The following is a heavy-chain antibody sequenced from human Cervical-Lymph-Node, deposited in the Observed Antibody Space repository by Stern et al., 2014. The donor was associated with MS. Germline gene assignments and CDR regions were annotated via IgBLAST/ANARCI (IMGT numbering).Heavy chain of an antibody. CDR1: EFTVSNNY. J-gene: IGHJ5*02. Sequence: VQLVQSGGGLVKPGGSLRLSCAASEFTVSNNYMSWVRQAPGKGLEWVSFIYSGGTTYYADSVKGRSTISRDSSKNTLYLQINSLRVEDTAVYYCARVPGKTWGQGTLVTVSS. CDR2: IYSGGTT. CDR3: ARVPGKT. V-gene: IGHV3-66*02.